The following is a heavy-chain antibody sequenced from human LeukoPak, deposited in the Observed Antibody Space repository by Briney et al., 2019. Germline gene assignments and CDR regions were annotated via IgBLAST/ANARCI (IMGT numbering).Heavy chain of an antibody. J-gene: IGHJ4*02. D-gene: IGHD5-24*01. CDR3: AKAGSQSRDGYNPYYFDY. V-gene: IGHV3-30*18. Sequence: GGSLRLSCAASGFTFSSYGMHWVRQAPGKGLEWVAVISYDGSNKYYADSVKGRFTISRDNSKNTLYLQMNSLRAEDTAVYYCAKAGSQSRDGYNPYYFDYWGQGTLVTVSS. CDR2: ISYDGSNK. CDR1: GFTFSSYG.